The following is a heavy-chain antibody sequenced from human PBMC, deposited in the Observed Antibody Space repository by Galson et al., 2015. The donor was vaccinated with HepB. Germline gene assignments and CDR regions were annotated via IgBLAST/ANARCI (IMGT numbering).Heavy chain of an antibody. CDR1: GLTFSGSA. D-gene: IGHD3-9*01. CDR3: VTGGYYNAKFDY. V-gene: IGHV3-23*01. CDR2: ISGSGGST. J-gene: IGHJ4*02. Sequence: SLRLSCAASGLTFSGSAMSWVRQAPGEGLEWVSTISGSGGSTYYADSVKGRLTISRDNSKNTLFLQGNSLGAEDTAVYYCVTGGYYNAKFDYWGQGTLVSVSS.